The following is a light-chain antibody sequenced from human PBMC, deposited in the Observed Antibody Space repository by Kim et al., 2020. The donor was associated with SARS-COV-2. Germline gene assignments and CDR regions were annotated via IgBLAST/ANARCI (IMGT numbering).Light chain of an antibody. CDR1: KLGDKY. CDR2: QDS. J-gene: IGLJ2*01. V-gene: IGLV3-1*01. CDR3: QAWDSSTALV. Sequence: SYELTQPPSVSVSPGQTASITCSGDKLGDKYACWYQQKPGQSPVLVIYQDSKRPSGIPERFSGSNYGNTATLTISGTQAMDEADYYCQAWDSSTALVFGGGTQLTVL.